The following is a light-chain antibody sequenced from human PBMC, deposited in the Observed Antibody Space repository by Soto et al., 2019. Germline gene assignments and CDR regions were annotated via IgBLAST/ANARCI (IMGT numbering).Light chain of an antibody. CDR3: QQTYSTPT. J-gene: IGKJ1*01. CDR1: QSISIY. V-gene: IGKV1-39*01. Sequence: DIPMTQSPSSLSASVGDRVTITCRASQSISIYLNWYQQKAGKAPKLLIYAASSLQSGAPSRFSGSGSGTDFTLSISSLQPEDLATYYCQQTYSTPTFGQGTKVEIK. CDR2: AAS.